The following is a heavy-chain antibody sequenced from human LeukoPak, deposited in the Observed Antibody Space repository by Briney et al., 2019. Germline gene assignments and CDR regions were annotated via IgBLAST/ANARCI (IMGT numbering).Heavy chain of an antibody. CDR2: FYPEVGET. D-gene: IGHD2-2*01. V-gene: IGHV1-24*01. CDR1: GYTLTELS. CDR3: ATDWSSTSCQSPYSCDY. J-gene: IGHJ4*02. Sequence: GASLRVSCKVSGYTLTELSMHWGRQAPGKGLEWMGGFYPEVGETIYAQKVQGRVTMTEDTSTNTAYMELSSLRSEDTAVYYCATDWSSTSCQSPYSCDYGGQGTLVTVSS.